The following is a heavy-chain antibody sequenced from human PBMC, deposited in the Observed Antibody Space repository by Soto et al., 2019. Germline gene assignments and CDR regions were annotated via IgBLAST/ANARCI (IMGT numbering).Heavy chain of an antibody. D-gene: IGHD3-10*01. CDR3: ARGRASGSYYLLDY. J-gene: IGHJ4*02. CDR1: GNTFTSYD. CDR2: INPNSGNI. V-gene: IGHV1-8*01. Sequence: ASVKVSCKASGNTFTSYDINWVRQATGHGLEWMGWINPNSGNIGYAQKFQGRVTMTRDTAIRTAYMEVSRLRSDDAAVYYCARGRASGSYYLLDYWGQGTLVTVSS.